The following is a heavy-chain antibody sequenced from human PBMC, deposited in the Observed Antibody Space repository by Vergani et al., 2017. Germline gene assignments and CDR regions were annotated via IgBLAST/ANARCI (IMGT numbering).Heavy chain of an antibody. Sequence: QVQLQESGPGLVKPSETLSLTCTVSGGSISSYYWSWIRQPPGKGLEWIGYIYYSGSTNYNPSLKSRVTISVDTSKNQFSLKMNSVTAADTAVYYCARRCSTTCSTMGRAAFDIWGQGTMVTVSS. CDR1: GGSISSYY. V-gene: IGHV4-59*08. CDR3: ARRCSTTCSTMGRAAFDI. D-gene: IGHD2-2*01. J-gene: IGHJ3*02. CDR2: IYYSGST.